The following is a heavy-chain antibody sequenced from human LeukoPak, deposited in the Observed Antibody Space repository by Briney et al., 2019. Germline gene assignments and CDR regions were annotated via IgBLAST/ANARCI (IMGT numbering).Heavy chain of an antibody. CDR3: TTSFMVRGVPYYMDV. V-gene: IGHV3-73*01. CDR1: GFTFSGSA. D-gene: IGHD3-10*01. J-gene: IGHJ6*03. Sequence: GGSLRLSCAASGFTFSGSAMHWVRQASGKGLEWVGRIRSKANSYATAYAAWVKGRFTISRDDSKNTAYLQMNSLKTEDTAVYYCTTSFMVRGVPYYMDVWGKGTTVTVSS. CDR2: IRSKANSYAT.